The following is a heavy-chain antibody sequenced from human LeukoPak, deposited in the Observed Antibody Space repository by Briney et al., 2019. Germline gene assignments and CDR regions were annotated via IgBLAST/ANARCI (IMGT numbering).Heavy chain of an antibody. CDR3: ARSGTGTTRIFDY. D-gene: IGHD1-1*01. Sequence: ASVKVSCKASGYTFTSYYMHWVRQAPGQGLEWMGLINPTGGSTGYAQKFQGRVTMTTDTSTSTAYMELRSLRSDDTAVYYCARSGTGTTRIFDYWGQGTLVTVSS. CDR2: INPTGGST. J-gene: IGHJ4*02. V-gene: IGHV1-46*01. CDR1: GYTFTSYY.